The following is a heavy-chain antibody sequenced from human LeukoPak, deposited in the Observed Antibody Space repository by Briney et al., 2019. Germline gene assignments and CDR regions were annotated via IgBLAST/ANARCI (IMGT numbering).Heavy chain of an antibody. CDR1: GFTFSSYS. V-gene: IGHV3-21*01. D-gene: IGHD6-19*01. Sequence: GGSLRLSCAASGFTFSSYSMNWVRQAPGKGLEWVSSISSSSSYIYYADSVKGRFTISRDNAKNSLYLQMNSLRAEDTAVYYCARDRYSSGWSYYFDYWGQGTLVTVSS. J-gene: IGHJ4*02. CDR2: ISSSSSYI. CDR3: ARDRYSSGWSYYFDY.